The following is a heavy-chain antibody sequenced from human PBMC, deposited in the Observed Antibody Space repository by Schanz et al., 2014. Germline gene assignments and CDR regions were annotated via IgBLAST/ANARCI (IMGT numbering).Heavy chain of an antibody. Sequence: EVQLVESGGGLIQPGGSLRLSCAASGFGFSSYSMNWVRQAPGKGLEWVSYISGSSRTIYYADSMKGRFTVSRDNAENALYLQTNSLRAEDTGLYFCARGGSGSHYRLDYWGQGTLVTVSS. J-gene: IGHJ4*02. V-gene: IGHV3-48*01. CDR3: ARGGSGSHYRLDY. D-gene: IGHD1-26*01. CDR2: ISGSSRTI. CDR1: GFGFSSYS.